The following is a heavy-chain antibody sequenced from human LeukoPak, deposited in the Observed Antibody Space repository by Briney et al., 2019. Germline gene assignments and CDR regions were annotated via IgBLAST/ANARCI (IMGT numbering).Heavy chain of an antibody. D-gene: IGHD2/OR15-2a*01. CDR3: ARDQSTYYGRFDP. CDR1: GGTFSSYG. Sequence: GASVKVSCMASGGTFSSYGISWVRQAPGQGLEWMGGIIPIFGTANYAQKFQGRVTITADKSTITAYMELSSLRSEDTAVYYCARDQSTYYGRFDPWGQGTLVTVSS. CDR2: IIPIFGTA. V-gene: IGHV1-69*06. J-gene: IGHJ5*02.